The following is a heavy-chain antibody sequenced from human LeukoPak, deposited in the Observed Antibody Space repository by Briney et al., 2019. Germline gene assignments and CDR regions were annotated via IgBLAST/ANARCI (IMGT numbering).Heavy chain of an antibody. CDR3: AIVDTTVGFDY. Sequence: ASVKVSCKTSGYTFTTYGITWVRQAPGQGLEWMGWISAYNGNTAYAQKFQGRVTVTTDTSTRTASMDLRSLRSDDTAVYYCAIVDTTVGFDYWGQGTLVTVSP. CDR1: GYTFTTYG. D-gene: IGHD5-18*01. CDR2: ISAYNGNT. V-gene: IGHV1-18*04. J-gene: IGHJ4*02.